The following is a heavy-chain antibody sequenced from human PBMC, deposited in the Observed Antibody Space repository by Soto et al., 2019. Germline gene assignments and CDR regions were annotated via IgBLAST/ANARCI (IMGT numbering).Heavy chain of an antibody. CDR1: GFSFRSYA. V-gene: IGHV3-30-3*01. Sequence: QVQLVESGGGVVQPGRSLRLSCAASGFSFRSYAMHWVRQAPGKGLEGVAVMSYDGSDKDYADSVKGRFTSSRDNPKNTRYLRMSGQRAVETAVYYCARAGLDTGELGYWGQGTLVTVSS. CDR3: ARAGLDTGELGY. CDR2: MSYDGSDK. J-gene: IGHJ4*02. D-gene: IGHD1-26*01.